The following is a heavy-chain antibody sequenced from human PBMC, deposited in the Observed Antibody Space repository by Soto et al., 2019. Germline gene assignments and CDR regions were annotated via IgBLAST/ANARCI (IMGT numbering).Heavy chain of an antibody. D-gene: IGHD4-17*01. CDR1: GGSITSGDNYY. V-gene: IGHV4-39*01. CDR2: VHYNGRT. Sequence: SETLSLTCTVSGGSITSGDNYYWGWIRQPPGKGLEYIGSVHYNGRTYYNPSLKSRVTVSADTSKNQFSLKLTSVTAADTAVYYCAHRYDYGDSSFDYWRQGTLVTVSS. CDR3: AHRYDYGDSSFDY. J-gene: IGHJ4*02.